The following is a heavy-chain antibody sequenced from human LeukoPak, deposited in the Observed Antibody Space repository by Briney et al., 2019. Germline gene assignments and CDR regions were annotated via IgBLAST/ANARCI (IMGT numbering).Heavy chain of an antibody. D-gene: IGHD4-17*01. Sequence: GGSLRLSCAASGFTFSSYSMNWVRQAPGKGLEWVSAISGSGGSTYYADSVKGRFTISRDNSKNTPYLQMNSLRAEDTAVYYCAKDLTTHDYGDYPHAFDIWGQGTMVTVSS. J-gene: IGHJ3*02. CDR3: AKDLTTHDYGDYPHAFDI. CDR2: ISGSGGST. V-gene: IGHV3-23*01. CDR1: GFTFSSYS.